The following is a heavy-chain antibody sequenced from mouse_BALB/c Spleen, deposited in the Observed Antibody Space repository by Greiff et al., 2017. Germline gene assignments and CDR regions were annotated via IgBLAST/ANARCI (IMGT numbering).Heavy chain of an antibody. CDR1: GYTFTSYW. J-gene: IGHJ2*01. Sequence: LLQPGSELVRPGASVKLSCKASGYTFTSYWMHWVKQRPGQGLEWIGNIYPGSGSTNYDEKFKSKATLTVDTSSSTAYMQLSSLTSEDSAVYYCTREGHYRPFDDWGQGTTLTVSS. V-gene: IGHV1S22*01. D-gene: IGHD2-14*01. CDR2: IYPGSGST. CDR3: TREGHYRPFDD.